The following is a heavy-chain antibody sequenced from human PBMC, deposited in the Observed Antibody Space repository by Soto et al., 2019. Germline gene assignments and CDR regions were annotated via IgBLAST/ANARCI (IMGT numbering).Heavy chain of an antibody. V-gene: IGHV2-5*01. D-gene: IGHD6-19*01. J-gene: IGHJ4*02. Sequence: SGPTLVNPTQTLTLTCTFSGFSLSTSGVGVGLIGQPPGKALEWLALIYWNDDKRYSPSLKSRLTITKDTSKNQVVLTMTNMDPVDTATYYCAHRPSGWYLFDYWGQGTLVTVSS. CDR1: GFSLSTSGVG. CDR3: AHRPSGWYLFDY. CDR2: IYWNDDK.